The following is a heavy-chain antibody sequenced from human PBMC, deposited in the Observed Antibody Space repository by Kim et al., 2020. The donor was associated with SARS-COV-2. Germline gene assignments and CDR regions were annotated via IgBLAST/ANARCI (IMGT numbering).Heavy chain of an antibody. Sequence: GGSLRLSCAASGFTFSNAWMSWVRQAPGKGLEWVGRIKSKTDGGTTDYAAPVKGRFTISRDDSKNTLYLQMNSLKTEDTAVYYCTTDSMITFGGVIAHFDNWGQGTLVTVSS. V-gene: IGHV3-15*01. CDR1: GFTFSNAW. D-gene: IGHD3-16*02. J-gene: IGHJ4*02. CDR2: IKSKTDGGTT. CDR3: TTDSMITFGGVIAHFDN.